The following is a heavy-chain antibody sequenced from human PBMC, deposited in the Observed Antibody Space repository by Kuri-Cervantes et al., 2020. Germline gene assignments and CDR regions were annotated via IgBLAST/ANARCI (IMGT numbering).Heavy chain of an antibody. D-gene: IGHD4-23*01. Sequence: GGSLRLSCAASGFTFSSYSMNWVRQAPGKGLEWVSYISSSSSTTYYADSVKGRFTISRDNSKNTLYLQMNSLRAEDTAVYYCARMIRTTVVTRDYWGQGTLVTVSS. CDR3: ARMIRTTVVTRDY. CDR2: ISSSSSTT. V-gene: IGHV3-48*01. J-gene: IGHJ4*02. CDR1: GFTFSSYS.